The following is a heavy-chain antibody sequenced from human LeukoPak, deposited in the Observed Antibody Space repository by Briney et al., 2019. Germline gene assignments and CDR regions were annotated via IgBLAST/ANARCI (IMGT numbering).Heavy chain of an antibody. CDR1: GFTVSTNY. D-gene: IGHD6-19*01. CDR2: IYAGGTT. J-gene: IGHJ5*02. V-gene: IGHV3-53*01. Sequence: GGSLRFSCAASGFTVSTNYMSWVRQAPGRGLEWVSVIYAGGTTYYADSVKGRFTISRDNSKNTLYLQMNSLRDEDTAVYYCARDSSGWYDHWGHGTLVTVSS. CDR3: ARDSSGWYDH.